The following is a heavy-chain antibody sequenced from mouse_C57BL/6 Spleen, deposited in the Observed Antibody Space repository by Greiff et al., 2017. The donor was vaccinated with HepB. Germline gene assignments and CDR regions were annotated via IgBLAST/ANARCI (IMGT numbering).Heavy chain of an antibody. CDR3: VRPTVVAGGWYFDV. D-gene: IGHD1-1*01. J-gene: IGHJ1*03. CDR2: IRSKSSNYAT. Sequence: EVKLVESGGGLVQPKGSLKLSCAASGFTFNTYAMHWVRQAPGKGLEWVARIRSKSSNYATYYADSVKDRFTISRDDSQSMLYLQMNNLKTEDTAMYYCVRPTVVAGGWYFDVWGTGTTVTVSS. CDR1: GFTFNTYA. V-gene: IGHV10-3*01.